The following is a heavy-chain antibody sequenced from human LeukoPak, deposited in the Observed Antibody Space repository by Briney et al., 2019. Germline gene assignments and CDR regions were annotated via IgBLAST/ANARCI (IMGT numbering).Heavy chain of an antibody. CDR1: GGSFSGYY. Sequence: SETLSLTCAVYGGSFSGYYWSWIRQPPGKGREWIGEINHSGSTNYNPSLKRRVTISVDTSKNQFSLRLSSVTAADTAVYYCARVLASCGGDCYPLFDYWGQGTLVTVSS. CDR2: INHSGST. V-gene: IGHV4-34*01. CDR3: ARVLASCGGDCYPLFDY. D-gene: IGHD2-21*02. J-gene: IGHJ4*02.